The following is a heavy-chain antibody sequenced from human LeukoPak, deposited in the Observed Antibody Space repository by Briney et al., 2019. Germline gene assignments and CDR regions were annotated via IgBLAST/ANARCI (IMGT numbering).Heavy chain of an antibody. CDR3: ARAFVVDSSEKPEIHFDY. J-gene: IGHJ4*02. D-gene: IGHD3-22*01. Sequence: SETLSLTCTVSGGSISSYYWSWIRQPPGKGLEWIGYIYYSGSTNYSPSLKSRVTISVDTSKNQFSLKLSSVTAADTAVYYCARAFVVDSSEKPEIHFDYWGQGTLVTVSS. V-gene: IGHV4-59*01. CDR2: IYYSGST. CDR1: GGSISSYY.